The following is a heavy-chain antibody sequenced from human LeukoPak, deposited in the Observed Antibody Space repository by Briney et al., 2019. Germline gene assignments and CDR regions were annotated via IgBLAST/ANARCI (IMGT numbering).Heavy chain of an antibody. V-gene: IGHV1-24*01. CDR2: FDPEDGET. J-gene: IGHJ4*02. Sequence: GASVKVSCKVSGYTLTELSMHWVRQAPGKGLEWMGGFDPEDGETIYAQKFQGRVTMTEDTSTDTAYMELSSLRSEDTAVYYCATAHCTNGVCYINFDYWGQGTLVTVSS. D-gene: IGHD2-8*01. CDR3: ATAHCTNGVCYINFDY. CDR1: GYTLTELS.